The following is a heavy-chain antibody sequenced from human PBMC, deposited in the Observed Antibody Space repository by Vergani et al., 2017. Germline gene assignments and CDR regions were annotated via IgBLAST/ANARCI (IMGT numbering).Heavy chain of an antibody. CDR1: GFTFSSYA. CDR3: AKDHRAYYYDSSGYGNFDY. CDR2: ISGSGGST. Sequence: EVQLLESGGGLVQPGGSLRLSCAASGFTFSSYAMSWVRQAPGKGLEWVSAISGSGGSTYYADSVKGRFTISRDNSKNTLYLQMNSLRAEDPAVYYCAKDHRAYYYDSSGYGNFDYWGQGTLVTVSS. V-gene: IGHV3-23*01. J-gene: IGHJ4*02. D-gene: IGHD3-22*01.